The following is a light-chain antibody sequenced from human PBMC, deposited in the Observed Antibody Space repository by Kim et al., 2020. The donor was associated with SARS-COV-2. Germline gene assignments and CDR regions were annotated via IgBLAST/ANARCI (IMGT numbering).Light chain of an antibody. CDR2: GTT. V-gene: IGKV3-20*01. J-gene: IGKJ2*01. CDR1: QSVTSSY. Sequence: EIVLTQSPGTLSLSPGERATLSCRASQSVTSSYLAWYQQKPGQAPTLLIYGTTSRATGIPDRFSGSGSGTDFTLTISRLEPEDFAVYYCQQYDVSPPYTFGQGTKLEI. CDR3: QQYDVSPPYT.